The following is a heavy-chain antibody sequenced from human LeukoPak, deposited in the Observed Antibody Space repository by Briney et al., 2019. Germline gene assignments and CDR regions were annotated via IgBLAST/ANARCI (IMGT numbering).Heavy chain of an antibody. CDR3: ARLRWEGDAFDI. D-gene: IGHD1-26*01. V-gene: IGHV4-59*08. CDR2: IYYSGST. J-gene: IGHJ3*02. Sequence: SETLSLTCTVSGGSISSYYWSWIRQPPGKGLEWIGYIYYSGSTNYNPSLKSRVTISVDTSKNQFSLKLSSVTAADTAVYYCARLRWEGDAFDIWGQGTMVTVSS. CDR1: GGSISSYY.